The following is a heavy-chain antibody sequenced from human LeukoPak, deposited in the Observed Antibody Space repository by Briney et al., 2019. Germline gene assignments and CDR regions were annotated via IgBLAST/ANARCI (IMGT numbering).Heavy chain of an antibody. CDR2: MYTSGYI. J-gene: IGHJ4*02. CDR1: GGSISSYY. V-gene: IGHV4-4*07. D-gene: IGHD3-10*01. Sequence: SETLSLTCTVSGGSISSYYWSWIRQPAGKGLEYIGRMYTSGYINYNPSLKSRVTLSIDTSKNQFSLKLTSVTAEDTAVYYCARGTDYHGYQFRGFDYWGQGTLVTVSS. CDR3: ARGTDYHGYQFRGFDY.